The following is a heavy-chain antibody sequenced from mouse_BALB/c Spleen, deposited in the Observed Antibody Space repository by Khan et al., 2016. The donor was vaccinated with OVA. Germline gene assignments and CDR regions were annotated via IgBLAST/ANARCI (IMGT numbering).Heavy chain of an antibody. J-gene: IGHJ3*01. CDR2: ISNLAYSI. Sequence: EVQGVESGGGLVQPGGSRKLSCAASGFTFSDYGMAWVRQAPGKGPEWVAFISNLAYSIYYADTVTGRFTISRENAKNTLYLEMSSLRSEDTAMYYCTRNWSFAYWGQGTLVTVSA. D-gene: IGHD4-1*01. V-gene: IGHV5-15*02. CDR3: TRNWSFAY. CDR1: GFTFSDYG.